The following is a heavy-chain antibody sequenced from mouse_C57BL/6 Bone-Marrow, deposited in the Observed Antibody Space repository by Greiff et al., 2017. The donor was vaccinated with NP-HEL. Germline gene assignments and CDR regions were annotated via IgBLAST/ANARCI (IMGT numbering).Heavy chain of an antibody. CDR3: ARESVLRYIDY. D-gene: IGHD1-1*01. CDR2: IYPGSGST. Sequence: VQLQQPGAELVKPGASVKMSCKASGYTFTSYWINWVKQKPGQGLEWVGDIYPGSGSTNYNEKFKSKATLTVDTSSSTAYMQLSSLTAEDSAVYYCARESVLRYIDYWGQGTTLTVSS. J-gene: IGHJ2*01. V-gene: IGHV1-55*01. CDR1: GYTFTSYW.